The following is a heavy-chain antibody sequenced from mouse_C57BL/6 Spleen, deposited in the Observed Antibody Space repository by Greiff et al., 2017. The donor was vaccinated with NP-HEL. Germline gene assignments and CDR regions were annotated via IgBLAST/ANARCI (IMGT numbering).Heavy chain of an antibody. J-gene: IGHJ4*01. Sequence: EVQLQQSGPVLVKPGASVKMSCKASGYTFTDYYMNWVKQSHGKSLEWIGVINPYNGGTSYNQKFKGKATLTVDKSSSTAYMELNSLTSEDSAVYYCARADYGSRVPYAMDYWGQGTSVTVSS. CDR2: INPYNGGT. D-gene: IGHD1-1*01. V-gene: IGHV1-19*01. CDR1: GYTFTDYY. CDR3: ARADYGSRVPYAMDY.